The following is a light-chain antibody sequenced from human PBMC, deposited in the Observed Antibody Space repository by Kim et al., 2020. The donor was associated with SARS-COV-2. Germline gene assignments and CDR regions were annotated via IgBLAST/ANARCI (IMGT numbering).Light chain of an antibody. Sequence: KTVTKSCTGSSGSIATNYVQWYQQRPGSAPTTVIYEDNQSPSGVPDRFSGSIDRSANSASLTISGLKTEDEADYYCQSYDSSNHVVFGGGTQLTVL. CDR1: SGSIATNY. CDR3: QSYDSSNHVV. V-gene: IGLV6-57*02. J-gene: IGLJ2*01. CDR2: EDN.